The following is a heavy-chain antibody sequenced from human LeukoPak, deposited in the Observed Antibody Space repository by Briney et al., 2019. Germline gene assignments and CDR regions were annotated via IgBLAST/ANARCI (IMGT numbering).Heavy chain of an antibody. Sequence: SETLSFTCTVSGGSINRRSYYWGWIRQPPGKGLEWIGSIYYGGSTYYAPSLKSRVTISVDTSKNQFSLKLSSVTAADTAVYYCARHEAYCSSTTCYHPYNWFDPWGQGTLVTVSS. J-gene: IGHJ5*02. D-gene: IGHD2-2*01. CDR1: GGSINRRSYY. CDR2: IYYGGST. CDR3: ARHEAYCSSTTCYHPYNWFDP. V-gene: IGHV4-39*01.